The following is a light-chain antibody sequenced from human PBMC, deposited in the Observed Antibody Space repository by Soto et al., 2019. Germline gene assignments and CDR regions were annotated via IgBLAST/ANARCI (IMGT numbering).Light chain of an antibody. CDR3: QQYGSFALT. CDR1: QSVSSSY. CDR2: GAS. J-gene: IGKJ4*01. V-gene: IGKV3-20*01. Sequence: IVLTQSPGTLSLSPGERATLSCRASQSVSSSYLAWYQQKPGQAPRLLIYGASSRATGIPDRFSGSGSGTDFTLTISRLEPEDFAVYYCQQYGSFALTFGGGTRWIS.